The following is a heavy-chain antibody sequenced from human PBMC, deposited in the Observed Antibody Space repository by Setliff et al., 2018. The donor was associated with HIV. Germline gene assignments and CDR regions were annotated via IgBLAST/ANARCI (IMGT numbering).Heavy chain of an antibody. CDR2: TPNDGSYK. V-gene: IGHV3-30*02. J-gene: IGHJ6*02. CDR1: NFTFSFYG. Sequence: PGGSLRLSCAASNFTFSFYGMHWVRQAPGKGLEWVAFTPNDGSYKNYADSVKGRFTISRDNSKNTLYLQMNSLRAEDTAVYYCARSVIGYYYYGMDVWGQGTLVTVSS. D-gene: IGHD2-21*01. CDR3: ARSVIGYYYYGMDV.